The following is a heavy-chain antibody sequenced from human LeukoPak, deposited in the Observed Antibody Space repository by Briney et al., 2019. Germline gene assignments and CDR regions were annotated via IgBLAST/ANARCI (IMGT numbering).Heavy chain of an antibody. D-gene: IGHD6-19*01. CDR2: ISSSNSDI. V-gene: IGHV3-21*05. CDR3: ARSPTGSGWYYFDY. CDR1: GFTFSSYS. J-gene: IGHJ4*02. Sequence: GWSLRLSCAASGFTFSSYSMNWVRQAPGMGLEWVSYISSSNSDIYYADSVKGRFTISRDSAKNSLYLQMNSLRAEDTAVYYCARSPTGSGWYYFDYWGQGTLVTVSS.